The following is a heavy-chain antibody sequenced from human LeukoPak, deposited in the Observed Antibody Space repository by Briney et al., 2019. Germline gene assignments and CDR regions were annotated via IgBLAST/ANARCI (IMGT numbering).Heavy chain of an antibody. D-gene: IGHD5-12*01. CDR3: VKGRGGYVKYKTFDY. CDR2: IKHDGSEA. J-gene: IGHJ4*02. Sequence: GGSLRLSCAASGFTFSSYWMSWVRQAPGKGLEWVANIKHDGSEAYYVASVKGRFTISKDNGKNSLFLQMKSLRTEDTATYYCVKGRGGYVKYKTFDYWGQGTLVTVSS. V-gene: IGHV3-7*01. CDR1: GFTFSSYW.